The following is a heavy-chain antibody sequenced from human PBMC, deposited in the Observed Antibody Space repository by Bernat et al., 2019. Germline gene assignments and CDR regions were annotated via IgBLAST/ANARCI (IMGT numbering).Heavy chain of an antibody. D-gene: IGHD3-9*01. Sequence: EVQLVESGGGLVQPGGSLRLSCAASGFTFNTYWMSWVRQAPGMGLDWVGNIKQDGSGIYYADSVKGRFTISRDNAKNSLYLQMNSLGVEDTAVYYCAQYYDIFTYKRGFDNWGQGALVTVSS. J-gene: IGHJ4*02. CDR1: GFTFNTYW. CDR2: IKQDGSGI. V-gene: IGHV3-7*01. CDR3: AQYYDIFTYKRGFDN.